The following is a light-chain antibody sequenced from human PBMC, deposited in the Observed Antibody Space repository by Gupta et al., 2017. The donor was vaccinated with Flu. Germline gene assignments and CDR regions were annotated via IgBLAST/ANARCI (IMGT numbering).Light chain of an antibody. J-gene: IGLJ2*01. V-gene: IGLV3-25*02. CDR3: QSADSSGTLGV. CDR1: ALPKQY. Sequence: SYELPQPLSVSVSPGQPDRITCAGDALPKQYASWYQQKPGHAPVLVIYKDSGRPSGIPERFSGSSSVTTVTLTISGVQAEDEADYYCQSADSSGTLGVVGGGTMLTVL. CDR2: KDS.